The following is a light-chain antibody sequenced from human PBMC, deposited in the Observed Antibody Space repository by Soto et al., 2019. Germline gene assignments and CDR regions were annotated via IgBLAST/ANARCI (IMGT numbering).Light chain of an antibody. Sequence: QSVLTQPPSASGTPGQRVTISCSGSSSNIGINTVNWYQQLPGTAPKLLIYSSNQRPLGVPDRFSGSKSGTSASLAISGLQSEDEADYYCAAWDDSLNGPVFGTGTKVTVL. CDR3: AAWDDSLNGPV. CDR2: SSN. CDR1: SSNIGINT. J-gene: IGLJ1*01. V-gene: IGLV1-44*01.